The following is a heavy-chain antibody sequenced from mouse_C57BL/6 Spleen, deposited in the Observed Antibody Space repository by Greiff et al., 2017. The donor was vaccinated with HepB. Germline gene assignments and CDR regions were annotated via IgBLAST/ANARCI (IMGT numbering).Heavy chain of an antibody. CDR1: GFTFSSYA. CDR2: ISSGGDYI. Sequence: EVHLVESGEGLVKPGGSLKLSCAASGFTFSSYAMSWVRQTPEKRLAWVAYISSGGDYIYYADTVKGRFTISRDNARNTLYLQMSSLKSEDTAMYYCTRLPLLYYGYFDYWGQGTTLTVSS. J-gene: IGHJ2*01. D-gene: IGHD1-1*01. V-gene: IGHV5-9-1*02. CDR3: TRLPLLYYGYFDY.